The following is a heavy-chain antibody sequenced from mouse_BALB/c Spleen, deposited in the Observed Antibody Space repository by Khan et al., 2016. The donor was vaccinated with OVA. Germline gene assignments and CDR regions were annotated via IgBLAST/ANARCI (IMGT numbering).Heavy chain of an antibody. CDR3: ARGGWDVFAY. CDR2: IYPGSDST. D-gene: IGHD4-1*01. Sequence: QVQLQQPGPELVKPGASVKMSCKASGYIFTDYVMNWVKQRTGQGLEWIGQIYPGSDSTYYNENFKDKATLTADRSSSTAYMQLNSLTSEDSAVYFCARGGWDVFAYWGQGTLVTVSA. J-gene: IGHJ3*01. V-gene: IGHV1-77*01. CDR1: GYIFTDYV.